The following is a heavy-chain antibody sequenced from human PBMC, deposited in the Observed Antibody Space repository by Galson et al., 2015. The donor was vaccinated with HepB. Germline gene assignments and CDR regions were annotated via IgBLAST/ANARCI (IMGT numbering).Heavy chain of an antibody. V-gene: IGHV3-15*01. Sequence: SLRLSCAASGFIFSNAWMSWVRQAPGKGLEWVGRIKSKTDGGTIDYAAAVKGRFTISRDDSKNTLYLQMNSLKSDDTAAYYCFTNPGYWGQGTLVTASS. J-gene: IGHJ4*02. CDR3: FTNPGY. CDR1: GFIFSNAW. CDR2: IKSKTDGGTI.